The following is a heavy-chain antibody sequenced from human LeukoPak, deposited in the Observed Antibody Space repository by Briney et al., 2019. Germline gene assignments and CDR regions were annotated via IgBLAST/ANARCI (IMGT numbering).Heavy chain of an antibody. CDR3: ARDLPYSSGQFDI. CDR1: GFTFSSYW. J-gene: IGHJ3*02. D-gene: IGHD6-19*01. Sequence: GGSLRLSCAASGFTFSSYWMSWVRQAPGKGLEWVANIKQDGSEKYYVDSVKGRFTISRDNAKNSLSLQMNSLRAEDTAVYNCARDLPYSSGQFDIWGQGTMVTVAS. CDR2: IKQDGSEK. V-gene: IGHV3-7*01.